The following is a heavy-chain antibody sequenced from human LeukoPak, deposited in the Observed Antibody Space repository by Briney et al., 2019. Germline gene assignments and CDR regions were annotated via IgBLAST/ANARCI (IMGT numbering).Heavy chain of an antibody. Sequence: PSETLSLTCAVYGGSFSGYYWSWIRQPPEKGLEWIGEINHSGSTNYNPSLKSRVTISVDTSKNQFSLKLSSVTAADTAVYYCARGTINCSGGSCYLKGYYYYGMDVWGQGTTVTVSS. CDR1: GGSFSGYY. CDR2: INHSGST. CDR3: ARGTINCSGGSCYLKGYYYYGMDV. D-gene: IGHD2-15*01. J-gene: IGHJ6*02. V-gene: IGHV4-34*01.